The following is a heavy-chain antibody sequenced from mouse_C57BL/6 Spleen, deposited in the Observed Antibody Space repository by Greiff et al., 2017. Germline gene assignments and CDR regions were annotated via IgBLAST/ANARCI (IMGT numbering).Heavy chain of an antibody. CDR2: IYPGDGDT. V-gene: IGHV1-82*01. D-gene: IGHD4-1*01. J-gene: IGHJ3*01. CDR3: AGVYWDGAY. CDR1: GYAFSSSW. Sequence: QVQLQQSGPELVKPGASVKISCKASGYAFSSSWMNWVKQRPGKGLEWIGRIYPGDGDTNYNGKFKGKATLTADKSSSTAYMQLSSLTSEDSAVYFCAGVYWDGAYGGQGTLVTVSA.